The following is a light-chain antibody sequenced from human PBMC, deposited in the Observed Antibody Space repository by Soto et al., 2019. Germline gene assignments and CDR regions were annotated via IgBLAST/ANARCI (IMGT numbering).Light chain of an antibody. V-gene: IGKV3-15*01. CDR3: QQYNNWPPGT. J-gene: IGKJ1*01. CDR1: QSVSSN. CDR2: GAS. Sequence: EIVMTQSPATLSVSPGERATLSCRASQSVSSNLAWYQQKPGQAPRLLIYGASTRASGIPGRFSGSGSGTEFNLTISSLQSEDFAVYYCQQYNNWPPGTFGQGTKVDIK.